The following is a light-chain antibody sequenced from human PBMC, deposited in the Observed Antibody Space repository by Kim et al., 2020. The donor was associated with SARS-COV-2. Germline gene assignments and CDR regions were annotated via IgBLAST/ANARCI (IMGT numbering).Light chain of an antibody. CDR2: AAS. CDR1: QSISSH. J-gene: IGKJ3*01. CDR3: QQSYITPFT. V-gene: IGKV1-39*01. Sequence: DIQMTQSPSTLSASVGDRVTITHRTTQSISSHLNWYQQKPGRAPKLLISAASTLQGGVPSRFSGSGSETDFTLTISSLQPEDFATYFCQQSYITPFTFGPGTKVDIK.